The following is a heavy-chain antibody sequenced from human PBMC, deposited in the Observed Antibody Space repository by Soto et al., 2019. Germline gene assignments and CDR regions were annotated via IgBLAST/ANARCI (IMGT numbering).Heavy chain of an antibody. Sequence: EVQLVESGGGLVQPGGSLRLSCAAPGMTFSNLRMHWVRQAPGKGLVWVSLISRDGSYTDYADSVKGRFTISRDNAKNTLYLQMHSLRVEDTAVYYCTTLGGERANGDYWGQGTLVTVSS. J-gene: IGHJ4*02. CDR2: ISRDGSYT. V-gene: IGHV3-74*01. CDR3: TTLGGERANGDY. CDR1: GMTFSNLR. D-gene: IGHD3-16*01.